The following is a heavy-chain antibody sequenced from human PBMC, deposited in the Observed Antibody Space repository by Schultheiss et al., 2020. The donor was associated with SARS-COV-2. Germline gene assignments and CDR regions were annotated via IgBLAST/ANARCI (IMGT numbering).Heavy chain of an antibody. CDR1: GGSISSGSYY. J-gene: IGHJ4*02. CDR2: IYTSGST. CDR3: ARGHSSSSPFDY. D-gene: IGHD6-6*01. V-gene: IGHV4-61*02. Sequence: SETLSLTCTVSGGSISSGSYYWSWIRQPAGKGLEWIGRIYTSGSTNYNPSLKSRVTISVDTSKNQFSLTLSSVTAADTAVYYCARGHSSSSPFDYWGQGTLVTVSS.